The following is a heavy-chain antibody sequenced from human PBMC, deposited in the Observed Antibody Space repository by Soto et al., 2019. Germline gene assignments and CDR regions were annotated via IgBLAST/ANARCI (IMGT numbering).Heavy chain of an antibody. D-gene: IGHD3-10*01. Sequence: PGGSLRLSCAASGFTFSSYAMHWVRQAPGKGLEWVAVISYDGSNKYYADSVKGRFTISRDNSKNTLYLQMNSLRAEDTAVYYCARDLSISLWFGELVSRLREYGMDVWGQGTTVTVSS. V-gene: IGHV3-30-3*01. CDR2: ISYDGSNK. J-gene: IGHJ6*02. CDR1: GFTFSSYA. CDR3: ARDLSISLWFGELVSRLREYGMDV.